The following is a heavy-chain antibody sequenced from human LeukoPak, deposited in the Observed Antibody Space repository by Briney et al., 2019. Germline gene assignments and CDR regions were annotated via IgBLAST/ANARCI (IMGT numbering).Heavy chain of an antibody. CDR2: IKQDGSEK. D-gene: IGHD5-12*01. V-gene: IGHV3-7*01. Sequence: PGGSLRLSCAASGFTFRRYWMSWARQASGKGLEWVANIKQDGSEKYYVDSVKGRFTISRDNAKNSLYLQMNSLRAEDTAVYYCARDILTKQAYSGYDNWGQGTLVTVSS. J-gene: IGHJ4*02. CDR1: GFTFRRYW. CDR3: ARDILTKQAYSGYDN.